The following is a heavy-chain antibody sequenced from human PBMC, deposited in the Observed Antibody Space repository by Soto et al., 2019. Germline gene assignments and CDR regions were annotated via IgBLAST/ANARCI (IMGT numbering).Heavy chain of an antibody. CDR3: ARTYSSSWTPFED. Sequence: QVQLQQWGAGLLKPSETLSLTCAVYGGSFSGYYWSWIRQPPGKGLEWIGEINQSGSTNYNPSLKSRAPXAXVXXKNQFSLKLSSVTAADTAVHYCARTYSSSWTPFEDWGQGTLVTVSS. CDR1: GGSFSGYY. CDR2: INQSGST. J-gene: IGHJ4*02. D-gene: IGHD6-13*01. V-gene: IGHV4-34*01.